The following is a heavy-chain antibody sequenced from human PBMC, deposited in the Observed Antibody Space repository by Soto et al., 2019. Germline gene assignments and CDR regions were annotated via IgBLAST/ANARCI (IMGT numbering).Heavy chain of an antibody. J-gene: IGHJ4*02. V-gene: IGHV4-30-2*01. CDR1: GGSISSGGYS. Sequence: QLQLQESGSGLVKPSQTLSLTCAVSGGSISSGGYSWSWIRQPPGKGLEWIGYIYHSGSTYYNPSLKSPVTISVDRSKSQFSMKLSSVTAADTAVYYCARASTTVTTLDYWGQGTLVTVSS. D-gene: IGHD4-17*01. CDR2: IYHSGST. CDR3: ARASTTVTTLDY.